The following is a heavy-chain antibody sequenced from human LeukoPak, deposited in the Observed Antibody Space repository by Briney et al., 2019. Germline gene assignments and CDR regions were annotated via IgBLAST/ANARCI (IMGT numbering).Heavy chain of an antibody. CDR3: ARGRDGSSWYDYFDY. D-gene: IGHD6-13*01. Sequence: ASVKVSCKASGYTFTSYAMHWVRQAPGQRLEWMGWINAGNGNTKYSQKFQGRVTITRDTSESTAYMELSSLRSEDTAVYYCARGRDGSSWYDYFDYWGQGTLVTVSS. CDR2: INAGNGNT. J-gene: IGHJ4*02. CDR1: GYTFTSYA. V-gene: IGHV1-3*01.